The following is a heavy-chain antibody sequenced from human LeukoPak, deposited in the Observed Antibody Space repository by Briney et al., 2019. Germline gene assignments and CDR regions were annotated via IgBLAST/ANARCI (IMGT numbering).Heavy chain of an antibody. CDR1: GGSISSSNW. J-gene: IGHJ4*02. CDR2: IYHSGSI. V-gene: IGHV4-4*02. D-gene: IGHD3-3*01. Sequence: PSVTLSLTCAVSGGSISSSNWWRWLRQPPGKGLEWIGEIYHSGSINCKSSLKSRVTISVDKSKNQFSLKLSSVTAADTAVYYCARLSLHLLEGSPTKGKEMHYFDYWGQGTLVTVSS. CDR3: ARLSLHLLEGSPTKGKEMHYFDY.